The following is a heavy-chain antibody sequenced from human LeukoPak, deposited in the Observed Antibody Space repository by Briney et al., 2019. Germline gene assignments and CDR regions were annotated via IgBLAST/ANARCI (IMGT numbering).Heavy chain of an antibody. Sequence: GGSVSSSCPASGFTFSSYCMNWVRQAPGKGLEWVSSISSISSYIYYADSVEGIYTISRDNAKNSLYLQMNSLRAEDTAVYYCARDLTVAGTRNWLDPWPRETRHTVSS. J-gene: IGHJ5*02. CDR1: GFTFSSYC. CDR3: ARDLTVAGTRNWLDP. D-gene: IGHD6-19*01. V-gene: IGHV3-21*01. CDR2: ISSISSYI.